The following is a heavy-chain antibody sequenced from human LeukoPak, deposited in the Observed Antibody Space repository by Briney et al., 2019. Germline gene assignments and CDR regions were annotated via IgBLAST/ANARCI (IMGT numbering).Heavy chain of an antibody. V-gene: IGHV4-4*07. CDR3: AREGPGYSFYYFDY. Sequence: SETLSLTCTVSDGSISSYYWSWIRQPAGKGLEWIGRIYTSGSTNYNPSLKSRVTMSVDTSKNQFSLKLSSVTAADTAVYYCAREGPGYSFYYFDYWGQGTLVTVSS. CDR2: IYTSGST. CDR1: DGSISSYY. D-gene: IGHD5-18*01. J-gene: IGHJ4*02.